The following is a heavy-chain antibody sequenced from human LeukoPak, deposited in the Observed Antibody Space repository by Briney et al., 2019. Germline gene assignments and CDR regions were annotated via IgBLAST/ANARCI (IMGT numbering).Heavy chain of an antibody. CDR3: ARQEYYDKPKCDY. J-gene: IGHJ4*02. Sequence: SETLSLTCIVSGGSGGSISRGSYYWGWIRQPPGKGLEWIGEINHSGSTNYNPSLKSRVTISVDTSKNQFSLKLSSVTAADTAVYYCARQEYYDKPKCDYWGQGTLVTVSS. D-gene: IGHD3-22*01. CDR2: INHSGST. CDR1: GGSGGSISRGSYY. V-gene: IGHV4-39*01.